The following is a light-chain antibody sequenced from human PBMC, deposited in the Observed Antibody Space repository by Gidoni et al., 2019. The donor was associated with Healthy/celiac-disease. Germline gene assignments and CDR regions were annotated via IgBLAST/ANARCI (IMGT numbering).Light chain of an antibody. CDR2: GAS. CDR1: QSVSSN. J-gene: IGKJ2*03. CDR3: QQYNNWLYS. V-gene: IGKV3-15*01. Sequence: IVMPQSPATLSVSPGERATLSCRASQSVSSNLAWYQQKPGQAPRLLIYGASTRATGIPARFSGSGSGTEFTLTISSLQSEDFAVYYCQQYNNWLYSFXXXTKLEIK.